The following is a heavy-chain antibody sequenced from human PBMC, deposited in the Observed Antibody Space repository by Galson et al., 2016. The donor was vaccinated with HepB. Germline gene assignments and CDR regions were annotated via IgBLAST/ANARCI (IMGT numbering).Heavy chain of an antibody. D-gene: IGHD3-22*01. CDR1: GFTFSTYA. J-gene: IGHJ4*02. CDR2: ISYDGSNR. Sequence: SLRLSCAASGFTFSTYAMHWVCQAPGKGLEWVAVISYDGSNRYYADSVKGRFTISRDNAKNSLYLQMNSLRDEDTAVYYCARVDEGYYYLIDYWGQGTLVTVSS. V-gene: IGHV3-30-3*01. CDR3: ARVDEGYYYLIDY.